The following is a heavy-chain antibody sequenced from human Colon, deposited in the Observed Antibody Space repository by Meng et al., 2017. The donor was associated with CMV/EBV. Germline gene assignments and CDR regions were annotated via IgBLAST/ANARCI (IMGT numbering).Heavy chain of an antibody. CDR1: GYTFTAYY. D-gene: IGHD2-2*01. CDR3: ARGTVRGPVDH. V-gene: IGHV1-46*01. J-gene: IGHJ4*02. CDR2: INPTGGST. Sequence: SVKVSCKTSGYTFTAYYVFWMRQAPGQGLEWIGLINPTGGSTIFAPDFRGRVTLTRDTSTSTVYMEVTSLRSEDTAVYSCARGTVRGPVDHWGQGTLVTVSS.